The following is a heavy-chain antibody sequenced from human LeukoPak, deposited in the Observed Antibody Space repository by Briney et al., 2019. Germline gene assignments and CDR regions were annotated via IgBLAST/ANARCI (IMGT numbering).Heavy chain of an antibody. V-gene: IGHV1-2*02. J-gene: IGHJ6*03. CDR3: ATTYSSTSFLYMDV. CDR1: GYTFTGYY. D-gene: IGHD6-19*01. Sequence: ASVKVSCKASGYTFTGYYMHWVRQAPGQGLEWMGWINPNSGGTNYAQKFQGRVTMTRDTSISTAYMELSRLRSDDTAVYYCATTYSSTSFLYMDVWGKGTTVTVSS. CDR2: INPNSGGT.